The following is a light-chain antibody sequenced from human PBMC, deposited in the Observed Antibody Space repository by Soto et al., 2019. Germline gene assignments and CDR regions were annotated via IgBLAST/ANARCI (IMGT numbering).Light chain of an antibody. CDR2: EVS. J-gene: IGLJ1*01. V-gene: IGLV2-14*01. CDR3: SSFSRSSTLYV. CDR1: SXDVGGHNY. Sequence: QSVLAQPASVSGSPGQSITICCTGTSXDVGGHNYVSWYQHHADKAPKLMIYEVSNRPSGVSNRFSGSKSGNTASLTIYGLQAEDEADYYCSSFSRSSTLYVFGTGTKVTVL.